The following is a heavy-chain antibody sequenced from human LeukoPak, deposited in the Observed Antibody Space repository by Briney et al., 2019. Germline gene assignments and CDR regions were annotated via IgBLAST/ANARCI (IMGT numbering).Heavy chain of an antibody. CDR2: FDPENAEI. CDR1: GNTLRELP. V-gene: IGHV1-24*01. CDR3: ATRGSDFWSGFDY. Sequence: ASVKVSCKLSGNTLRELPIQWVRQAGEKGLEWMAGFDPENAEIVYAQKFQGRVTMTEDTSTNTAYMELTSPTSDDTALYYCATRGSDFWSGFDYWGQGTQVTVSS. J-gene: IGHJ4*02. D-gene: IGHD3-3*01.